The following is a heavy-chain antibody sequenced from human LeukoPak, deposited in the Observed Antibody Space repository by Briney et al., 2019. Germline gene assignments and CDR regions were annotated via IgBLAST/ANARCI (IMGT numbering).Heavy chain of an antibody. J-gene: IGHJ3*02. Sequence: SETLSLTCAVYGGSLSGYYWSWIRHPPGKGREWIGEINHSGSTNYNPSLKSRVTIPVDTSKNQFSLKLSSVTAADTAVYYCARYPNSSSWYERDAFDIWGQGTMVTVSS. CDR3: ARYPNSSSWYERDAFDI. CDR2: INHSGST. D-gene: IGHD6-13*01. CDR1: GGSLSGYY. V-gene: IGHV4-34*01.